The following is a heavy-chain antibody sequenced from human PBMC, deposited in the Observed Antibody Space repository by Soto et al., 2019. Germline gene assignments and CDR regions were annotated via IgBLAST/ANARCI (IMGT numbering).Heavy chain of an antibody. CDR3: ASPYYYDSSGYPLAYYYYGMDV. D-gene: IGHD3-22*01. CDR1: GGTFSSYA. CDR2: IIPIFGTA. V-gene: IGHV1-69*01. Sequence: QVQLVQSGAEVKKPGSSVKVSCKASGGTFSSYAISWVRQAPGQGLEWMGGIIPIFGTANYAQKFQGRVTITADESTSTAYMELSSLRSEDTAVYYCASPYYYDSSGYPLAYYYYGMDVWAKGPRSPSP. J-gene: IGHJ6*02.